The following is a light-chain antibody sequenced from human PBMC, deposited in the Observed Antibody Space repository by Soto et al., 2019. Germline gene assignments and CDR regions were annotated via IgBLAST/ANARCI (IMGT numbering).Light chain of an antibody. CDR3: SSYTSSNTLEV. CDR2: EVS. J-gene: IGLJ1*01. Sequence: QSVLIQPASVSGSPGQSITISCTGTSRDVGGSNYVSWYQHHPHRAPKLLIYEVSYRPSGVSSRFSGSKSGNKASLTISGLQAEDEADYYCSSYTSSNTLEVFGVGTKVTVL. CDR1: SRDVGGSNY. V-gene: IGLV2-14*01.